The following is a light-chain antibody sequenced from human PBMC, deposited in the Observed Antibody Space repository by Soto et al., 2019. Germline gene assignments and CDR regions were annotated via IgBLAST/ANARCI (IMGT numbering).Light chain of an antibody. CDR2: GNH. Sequence: QSVLTQPPSVSGAPGQRVTISCTGSDSSIGAGFDVHWYQQLPGTAPKLLIYGNHNRPSGVPERFSGSKSGTSASLAITGLQAEDEADYYCKSYDSSLSGFYVFGTGTKLTVL. CDR1: DSSIGAGFD. V-gene: IGLV1-40*01. J-gene: IGLJ1*01. CDR3: KSYDSSLSGFYV.